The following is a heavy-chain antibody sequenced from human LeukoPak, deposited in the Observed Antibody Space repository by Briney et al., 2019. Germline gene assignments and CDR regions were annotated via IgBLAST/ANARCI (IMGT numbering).Heavy chain of an antibody. CDR1: GGSISSYY. Sequence: SETLSLTCIVSGGSISSYYWSWIRQPPGKGLEWIGYISYSGSTNYNPSLKSRVTISVDTSKNQFSLNLTSVTAADTAMYYCARWSLHSSGWYFDYWGQGTLVTVSS. V-gene: IGHV4-59*01. J-gene: IGHJ4*02. CDR3: ARWSLHSSGWYFDY. CDR2: ISYSGST. D-gene: IGHD6-19*01.